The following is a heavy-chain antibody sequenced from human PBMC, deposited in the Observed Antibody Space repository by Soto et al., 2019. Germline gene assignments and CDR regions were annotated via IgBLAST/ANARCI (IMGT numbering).Heavy chain of an antibody. D-gene: IGHD6-19*01. J-gene: IGHJ4*02. CDR3: AREIIIARVAGTGSLGYFDY. Sequence: ASVKVSCKASGYTFTSYDMHWVRQAPGQGLEWMGIINPSGGSTSYAQKFQGRVTMTRDTSTSTVYMELSSLRSEDTAVYYCAREIIIARVAGTGSLGYFDYWGQGTLVTVSS. V-gene: IGHV1-46*03. CDR2: INPSGGST. CDR1: GYTFTSYD.